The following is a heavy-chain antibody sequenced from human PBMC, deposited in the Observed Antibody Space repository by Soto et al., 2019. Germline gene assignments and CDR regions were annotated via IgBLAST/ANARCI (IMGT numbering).Heavy chain of an antibody. CDR2: IYPGDSDT. J-gene: IGHJ3*02. V-gene: IGHV5-51*01. D-gene: IGHD2-21*02. Sequence: PRESLKISCKGSGYSFTSYWIGWVRQMPGKGLEWMGIIYPGDSDTRYSPSFQGQVTISADKSISTAYLQWSSLKASDTAMYYCASHTTYCGGDCYREAFDIWGQGTMVTVSS. CDR3: ASHTTYCGGDCYREAFDI. CDR1: GYSFTSYW.